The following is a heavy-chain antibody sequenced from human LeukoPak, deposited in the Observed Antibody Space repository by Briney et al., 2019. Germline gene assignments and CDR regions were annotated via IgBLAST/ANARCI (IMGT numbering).Heavy chain of an antibody. CDR1: GFTFSSYA. CDR3: AKDVTSHDSSPFDY. V-gene: IGHV3-30-3*02. Sequence: GGSLRLSCAASGFTFSSYAMHWVRQAPGKGLEWVAVISYDGSNKYYADSVKGRFTISRDNSKNTLYLQMNSLRAEDTAVYYCAKDVTSHDSSPFDYWGQGTLVTVSS. CDR2: ISYDGSNK. D-gene: IGHD3-22*01. J-gene: IGHJ4*02.